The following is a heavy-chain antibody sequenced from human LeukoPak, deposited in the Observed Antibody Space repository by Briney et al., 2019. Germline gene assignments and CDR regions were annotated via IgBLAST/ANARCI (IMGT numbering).Heavy chain of an antibody. CDR1: GFTFDSYW. Sequence: GGSLRLSCAASGFTFDSYWMSWVRQAPGKGLEWVANIEEHEYGTEINYVDSVRGRFTISRDNAKNSLYLQMNRLTVEDTAVYYCAREWVLGPKSAFDIWGQGTLVTVSS. CDR3: AREWVLGPKSAFDI. D-gene: IGHD1-26*01. CDR2: IEEHEYGTEI. J-gene: IGHJ3*02. V-gene: IGHV3-7*01.